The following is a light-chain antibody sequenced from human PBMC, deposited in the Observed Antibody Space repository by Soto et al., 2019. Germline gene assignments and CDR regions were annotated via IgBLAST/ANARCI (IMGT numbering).Light chain of an antibody. CDR3: SSQRTGSTLV. CDR2: GNS. J-gene: IGLJ3*02. V-gene: IGLV1-40*01. Sequence: QSVLTQPPSVSGAPGQRVTISCTGSSSNIGAGYDVHWYQQLPGTAPKLLIYGNSNRPSGVPDRFSGSKSGTSASLAITGLQAEDESDYYCSSQRTGSTLVFGGGTKLTVL. CDR1: SSNIGAGYD.